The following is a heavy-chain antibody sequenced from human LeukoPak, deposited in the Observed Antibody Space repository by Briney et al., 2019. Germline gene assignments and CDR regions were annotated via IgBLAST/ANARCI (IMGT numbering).Heavy chain of an antibody. V-gene: IGHV1-69*04. D-gene: IGHD5/OR15-5a*01. CDR2: IIPSLNVA. Sequence: SVKVSCKASGDNFSTYVITWVRQAPGQGLEWMGRIIPSLNVANFAQKFKGRVTITADTSASTAYMEVSSLRSEDTAVYYCGRDLRPALDIWGQGTMVTVSS. J-gene: IGHJ3*02. CDR3: GRDLRPALDI. CDR1: GDNFSTYV.